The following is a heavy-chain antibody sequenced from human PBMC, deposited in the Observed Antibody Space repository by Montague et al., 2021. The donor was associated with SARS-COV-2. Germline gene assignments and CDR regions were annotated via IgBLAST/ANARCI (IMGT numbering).Heavy chain of an antibody. Sequence: SETLSLTCTVPGGSISSYYWSWIRQPPGKGLEWIGYIYYSGSTNYNPSLKSRVTISVDTSKNLFSLKLSSVTAADTAVYYCARASITMVRGVTRWHFDLWGRGTLVTVSS. J-gene: IGHJ2*01. CDR3: ARASITMVRGVTRWHFDL. CDR2: IYYSGST. D-gene: IGHD3-10*01. CDR1: GGSISSYY. V-gene: IGHV4-59*13.